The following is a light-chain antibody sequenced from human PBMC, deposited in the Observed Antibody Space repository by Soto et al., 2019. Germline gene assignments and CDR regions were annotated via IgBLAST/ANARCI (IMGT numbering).Light chain of an antibody. Sequence: QSVLTQPPSVSGAPGQNITISCTGSSSNLGTNYDVHWYQRLPETAPKLLIYGNTNRPSGVPDRFSGSKSGTSASLAITGLQAEDEADYYCQSYDNFLRVIFGGGTNLTVL. CDR3: QSYDNFLRVI. CDR2: GNT. V-gene: IGLV1-40*01. CDR1: SSNLGTNYD. J-gene: IGLJ2*01.